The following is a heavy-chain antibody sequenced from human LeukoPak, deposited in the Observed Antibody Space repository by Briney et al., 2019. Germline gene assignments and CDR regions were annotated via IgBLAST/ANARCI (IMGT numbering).Heavy chain of an antibody. V-gene: IGHV1-46*01. J-gene: IGHJ6*02. CDR2: INPSGGST. CDR3: ARDVTYYYDSSGRDLYYYYGMDV. D-gene: IGHD3-22*01. CDR1: GGTFSSYA. Sequence: GASVKVSCKASGGTFSSYAISWVRQAPGQGLEWMGIINPSGGSTSYAQKFQGRVTMTRDTSTSTVYMELSSLRSEDTAVYYCARDVTYYYDSSGRDLYYYYGMDVWGQGTTVTVSS.